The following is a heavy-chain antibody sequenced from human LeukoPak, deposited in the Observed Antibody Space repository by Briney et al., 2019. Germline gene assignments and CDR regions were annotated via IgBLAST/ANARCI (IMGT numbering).Heavy chain of an antibody. CDR3: ARSNDFWSAYDYYFDY. D-gene: IGHD3-3*01. CDR1: GFIFSSHW. Sequence: GGSLRLSCAASGFIFSSHWMSWVRQAPGKGLEWVGNIQPDGSEQYPVDSVKGRFTISRDNARNSLFLQMNSLRVEDTAVYYCARSNDFWSAYDYYFDYWGQGTLVTVSS. CDR2: IQPDGSEQ. J-gene: IGHJ4*02. V-gene: IGHV3-7*01.